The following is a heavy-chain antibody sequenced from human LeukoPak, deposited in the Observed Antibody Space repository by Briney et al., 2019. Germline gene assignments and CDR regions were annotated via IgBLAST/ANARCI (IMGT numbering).Heavy chain of an antibody. Sequence: GESLKISCKGSRYSFTNFWVGWVRQMPGKGLEWMGIIYPGDSDIRYSPSFQGQVTISADKSINTAYLQWSSLKASDTAMYFCARRDDSNWIFDYWGQGSLVIVSS. CDR1: RYSFTNFW. J-gene: IGHJ4*02. V-gene: IGHV5-51*01. D-gene: IGHD1-1*01. CDR3: ARRDDSNWIFDY. CDR2: IYPGDSDI.